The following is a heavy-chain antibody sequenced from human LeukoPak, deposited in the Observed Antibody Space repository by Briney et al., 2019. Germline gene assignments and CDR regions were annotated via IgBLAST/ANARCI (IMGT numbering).Heavy chain of an antibody. D-gene: IGHD6-13*01. J-gene: IGHJ3*02. Sequence: GGPLRLSCAASGFTFSSYAMSWVRQAPGKGLEWVSAISGSGGSTYYADSVKGRFTISRDNSNNTLYLQMNSLRAEDTAVYYCAKADQSSWYDGAFDIWGQGTMVTVSS. V-gene: IGHV3-23*01. CDR2: ISGSGGST. CDR3: AKADQSSWYDGAFDI. CDR1: GFTFSSYA.